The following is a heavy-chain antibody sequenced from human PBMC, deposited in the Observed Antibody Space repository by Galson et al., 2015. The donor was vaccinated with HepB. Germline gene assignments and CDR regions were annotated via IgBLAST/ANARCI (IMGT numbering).Heavy chain of an antibody. CDR3: ARGYGGYCSSTSCYTVFDY. D-gene: IGHD2-2*02. V-gene: IGHV3-30-3*01. CDR1: GFTFSSYA. J-gene: IGHJ4*02. CDR2: ISYDGSNK. Sequence: SLRLSCAASGFTFSSYAMHWVRQAPGKGLEWVAVISYDGSNKYYADSVKGRFTISRDNSKNTLYLQMNSLRAEDTAVYYCARGYGGYCSSTSCYTVFDYWGQGTLVTVSS.